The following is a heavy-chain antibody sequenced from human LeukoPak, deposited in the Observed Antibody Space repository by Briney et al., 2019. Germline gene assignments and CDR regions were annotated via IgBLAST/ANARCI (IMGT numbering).Heavy chain of an antibody. CDR3: ARRALYSSGWYGY. CDR1: GGSISSYY. V-gene: IGHV4-4*09. J-gene: IGHJ4*02. Sequence: SETLSLTCTVSGGSISSYYWSWIRQPPGKGLEWIGYIYTSGSTNYNPSLKSRVTISVDTSKNQFSLKLSSVTAADTAVYYCARRALYSSGWYGYWGQGTLVTVSS. D-gene: IGHD6-19*01. CDR2: IYTSGST.